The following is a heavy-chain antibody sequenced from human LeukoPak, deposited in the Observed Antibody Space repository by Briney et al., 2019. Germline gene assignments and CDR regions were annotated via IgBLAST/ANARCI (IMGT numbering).Heavy chain of an antibody. D-gene: IGHD3-16*01. CDR2: INHRGST. J-gene: IGHJ3*02. CDR3: ARVRLGAFDI. CDR1: GGSFSGYY. V-gene: IGHV4-34*01. Sequence: ASETLSLTCAVYGGSFSGYYWSWIRQPPGKGLEWIGEINHRGSTNYNPSLKSRVTISVDTSKNQFSLKLSSVTAADTAVYYCARVRLGAFDIWGQGTMVTVSS.